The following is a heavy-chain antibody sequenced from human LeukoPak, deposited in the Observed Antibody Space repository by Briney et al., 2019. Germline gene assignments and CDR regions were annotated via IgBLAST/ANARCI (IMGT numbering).Heavy chain of an antibody. Sequence: GASVKVSCKASGGTFSSYAISWVRQAPGQGLEWMGGIIPIFGTANYAQKFQGRVTVTADKSTSTAYMELRSLRSDDTAVYYCAREGGPTGGAQDYWGQGALVTVSS. CDR1: GGTFSSYA. J-gene: IGHJ4*02. D-gene: IGHD1-1*01. V-gene: IGHV1-69*06. CDR2: IIPIFGTA. CDR3: AREGGPTGGAQDY.